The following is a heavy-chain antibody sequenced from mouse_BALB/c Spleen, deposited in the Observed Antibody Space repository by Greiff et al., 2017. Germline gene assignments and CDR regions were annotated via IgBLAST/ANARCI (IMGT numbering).Heavy chain of an antibody. CDR1: GFAFSSYD. J-gene: IGHJ3*01. CDR2: ISSGGGST. CDR3: ARQRGGNYWFAY. D-gene: IGHD2-1*01. V-gene: IGHV5-12-1*01. Sequence: EVMLVESGGGLVKPGGSLKLSCAASGFAFSSYDMSWVRQTPEKRLEWVAYISSGGGSTYYPDTVKGRFTISRDNAKNTLYLQMSSLKSEDTAMYYCARQRGGNYWFAYWGQGTLVTVSA.